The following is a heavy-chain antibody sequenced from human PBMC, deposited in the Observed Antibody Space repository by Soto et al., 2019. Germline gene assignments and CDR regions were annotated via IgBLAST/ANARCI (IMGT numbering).Heavy chain of an antibody. CDR3: AHRLGVRGLNWFDP. Sequence: QISLKESGPTLVKPTQTLTLTCTFSGFSLSTSGVGVGWIRQPPGKALEWLALIYWDDDKRYSPSLKSRLTITTDTSKNQVVITMTNMDPVDTATYYCAHRLGVRGLNWFDPWGQGTLVTVSS. D-gene: IGHD3-10*01. J-gene: IGHJ5*02. CDR2: IYWDDDK. CDR1: GFSLSTSGVG. V-gene: IGHV2-5*02.